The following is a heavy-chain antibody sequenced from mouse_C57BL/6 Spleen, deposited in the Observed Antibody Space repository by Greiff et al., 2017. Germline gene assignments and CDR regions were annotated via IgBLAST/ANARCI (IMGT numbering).Heavy chain of an antibody. Sequence: VQLQQSGAELVKPGASVKISCKASGYAFSSYWMNWVKQRPGKGLEWIGQIYPGDGDTNYNGKFKGKATLTADKSSSTAYMQHSSLTSEDSAVYFCARWGDSNGAYYAMDYWGQGTSVTVSS. CDR3: ARWGDSNGAYYAMDY. CDR2: IYPGDGDT. V-gene: IGHV1-80*01. J-gene: IGHJ4*01. CDR1: GYAFSSYW. D-gene: IGHD2-5*01.